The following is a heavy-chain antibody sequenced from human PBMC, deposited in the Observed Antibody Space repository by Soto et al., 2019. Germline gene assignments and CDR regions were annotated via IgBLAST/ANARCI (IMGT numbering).Heavy chain of an antibody. CDR3: ARGSYSSSWQSFYGMDV. CDR1: GGSVSSNIW. D-gene: IGHD6-13*01. Sequence: LSLTCAVSGGSVSSNIWWNWVRQPPGKALEWIGEIYHSGSTNYSPSLKSRVTISVDKSKNQFSLRLRSVTAADTAVYSCARGSYSSSWQSFYGMDVWGQGTTVTVSS. CDR2: IYHSGST. V-gene: IGHV4-4*01. J-gene: IGHJ6*02.